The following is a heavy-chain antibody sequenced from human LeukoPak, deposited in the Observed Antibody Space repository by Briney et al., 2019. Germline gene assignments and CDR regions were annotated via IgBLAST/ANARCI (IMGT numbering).Heavy chain of an antibody. CDR3: ASSWQQLGNFDY. CDR2: ISTNGDST. CDR1: GFTFSGYA. J-gene: IGHJ4*02. Sequence: GGSLRLSCAASGFTFSGYAMHWVRQAPGKGLEYVSAISTNGDSTYYANSVKGRFTISRDNSKNTLYLQMNSLRAEDTAVYYCASSWQQLGNFDYWGQGTLVTVSS. V-gene: IGHV3-64*01. D-gene: IGHD6-13*01.